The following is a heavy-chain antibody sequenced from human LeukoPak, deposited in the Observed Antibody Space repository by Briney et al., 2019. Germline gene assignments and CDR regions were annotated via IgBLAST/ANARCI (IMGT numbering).Heavy chain of an antibody. CDR1: GGSISSGDYY. V-gene: IGHV4-30-4*01. J-gene: IGHJ4*02. CDR3: ARANYGDYGMGDFDY. D-gene: IGHD4-17*01. CDR2: IYYSGST. Sequence: ASETLSLTCTVSGGSISSGDYYWSWIRQPPGKGLEWFGYIYYSGSTYYNPSLKSRVTISVDTSKNQFSLKLSSVTAADTAVYYCARANYGDYGMGDFDYWGQGTLVTVSS.